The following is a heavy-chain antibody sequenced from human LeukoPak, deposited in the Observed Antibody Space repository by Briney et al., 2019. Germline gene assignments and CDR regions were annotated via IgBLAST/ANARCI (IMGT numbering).Heavy chain of an antibody. CDR1: GFTFSSYA. D-gene: IGHD2-2*01. CDR3: ARDSSTSDIVVVPAANDY. CDR2: ISYDGSNK. J-gene: IGHJ4*02. V-gene: IGHV3-30*04. Sequence: GGSLRLSCAASGFTFSSYAMHWVRQAPGKGLEWVAVISYDGSNKYYADSVKGRFTISRDNSKNTLYLQMNSLRAEDTAVYYCARDSSTSDIVVVPAANDYWGQGTLVTVSS.